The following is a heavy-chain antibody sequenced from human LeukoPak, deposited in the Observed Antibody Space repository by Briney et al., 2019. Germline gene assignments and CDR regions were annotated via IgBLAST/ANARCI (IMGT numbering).Heavy chain of an antibody. J-gene: IGHJ3*02. Sequence: GASVKVSCKASGYTFTSYGISWVRQAPGQGLEWMGWISAYNGNTNYAQKLQGRVTMTTDTSTSTAYMELRSLRSDDTAVYYCASSRKYYYDSSGHYPSGAFDIWGQGTMVTVSS. V-gene: IGHV1-18*01. CDR3: ASSRKYYYDSSGHYPSGAFDI. D-gene: IGHD3-22*01. CDR2: ISAYNGNT. CDR1: GYTFTSYG.